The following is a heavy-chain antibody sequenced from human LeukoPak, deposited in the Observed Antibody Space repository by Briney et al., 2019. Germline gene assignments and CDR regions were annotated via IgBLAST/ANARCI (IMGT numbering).Heavy chain of an antibody. CDR2: IYTSGVT. CDR1: GGSITSYY. Sequence: PSETLSLTCTASGGSITSYYWSWIRQPAGKRLEWIGLIYTSGVTKYNPSLKSRATVSVDRSKNQFSLRLSSVTAADTAVYYCARRRTSSGWQRVNWFDPWGQGTLVTVSS. J-gene: IGHJ5*02. V-gene: IGHV4-4*07. CDR3: ARRRTSSGWQRVNWFDP. D-gene: IGHD6-19*01.